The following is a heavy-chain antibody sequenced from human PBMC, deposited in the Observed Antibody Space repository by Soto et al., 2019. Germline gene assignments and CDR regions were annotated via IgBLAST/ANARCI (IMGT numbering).Heavy chain of an antibody. CDR1: GGTFSSSS. D-gene: IGHD1-1*01. CDR3: ARDFNNNWDVFDL. J-gene: IGHJ5*02. CDR2: IIPTFGTS. Sequence: QVQLVQSGAEVKKPGSSVKVSCKASGGTFSSSSISWVRQAPGQGLEWMGGIIPTFGTSNYAPKFQGRVTFTADKSTSTAYMELSGLRSEDTASYYCARDFNNNWDVFDLWGQGTLVTVSS. V-gene: IGHV1-69*06.